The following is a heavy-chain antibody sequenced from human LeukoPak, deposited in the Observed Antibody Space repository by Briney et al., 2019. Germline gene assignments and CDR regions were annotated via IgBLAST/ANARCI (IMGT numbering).Heavy chain of an antibody. CDR1: GFTFSSYW. CDR3: VKEDNGLDC. D-gene: IGHD2-8*01. J-gene: IGHJ4*02. CDR2: ISAGGDTI. Sequence: GGSLRLSCAASGFTFSSYWMSWVRQAPGKGLEWVSVISAGGDTIKYADSVKGRFTISRDNSKNTLFLQMNSLRVEDTALYYCVKEDNGLDCWGQGTLVTVSS. V-gene: IGHV3-23*01.